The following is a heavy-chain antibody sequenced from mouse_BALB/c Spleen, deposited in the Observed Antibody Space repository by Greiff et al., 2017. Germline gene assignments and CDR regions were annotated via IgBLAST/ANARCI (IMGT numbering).Heavy chain of an antibody. D-gene: IGHD2-3*01. V-gene: IGHV5-6*02. CDR1: GFTFSSYG. Sequence: DVMLVESGGDLVKPGGSLKLSCAASGFTFSSYGMSWVRQTPDKRLEWVATISSGGSYTYYPDSVKGRFTISRDNAKNTLYLQMSSLKSEDTAMYYCARQGLYDGYYDYWGQGTTLTVSS. CDR3: ARQGLYDGYYDY. J-gene: IGHJ2*01. CDR2: ISSGGSYT.